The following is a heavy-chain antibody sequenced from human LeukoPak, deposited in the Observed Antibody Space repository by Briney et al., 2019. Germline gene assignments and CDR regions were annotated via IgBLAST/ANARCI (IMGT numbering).Heavy chain of an antibody. D-gene: IGHD6-19*01. CDR2: IYPGDSDT. CDR1: GYSFTSYW. V-gene: IGHV5-51*01. CDR3: ARLIAVAGTGWFDP. Sequence: PGESLKISCKGSGYSFTSYWIGWARQMPGKGLEWMRIIYPGDSDTRYSPYFQGQITISADKSISTPYLQWSSLTASDTAMYYCARLIAVAGTGWFDPWGQGTLVTVSS. J-gene: IGHJ5*02.